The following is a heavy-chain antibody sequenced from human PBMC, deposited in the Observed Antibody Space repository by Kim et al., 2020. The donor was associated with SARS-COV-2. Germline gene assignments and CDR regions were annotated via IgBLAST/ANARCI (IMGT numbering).Heavy chain of an antibody. CDR2: ISFDGGTQ. CDR3: TKEGAPFYYHGSGSYLSRAHTGLDV. Sequence: GGSLRLSCEGSGFFFSNYGIHWVRQGPGKGLEWVALISFDGGTQKYVDSVEGRFTVSRDNSKKTVYLQMNSVSPEDTAVYYCTKEGAPFYYHGSGSYLSRAHTGLDVWGQGTTVTVSS. D-gene: IGHD3-10*01. J-gene: IGHJ6*02. V-gene: IGHV3-30*18. CDR1: GFFFSNYG.